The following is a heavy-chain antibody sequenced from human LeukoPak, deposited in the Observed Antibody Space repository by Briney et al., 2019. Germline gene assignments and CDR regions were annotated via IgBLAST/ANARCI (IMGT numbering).Heavy chain of an antibody. CDR3: AKLAKYFYGSETYYFFEH. D-gene: IGHD3-10*01. CDR2: INQDGTEK. CDR1: GFSFTTYW. J-gene: IGHJ4*02. V-gene: IGHV3-7*01. Sequence: GGSLRLSCAASGFSFTTYWMSWVRQAPGKGLEWVANINQDGTEKYYVDSVEGRFTISRDNAKNSLYLQMNSLRVEDTAVYYCAKLAKYFYGSETYYFFEHWGQGTPVTASS.